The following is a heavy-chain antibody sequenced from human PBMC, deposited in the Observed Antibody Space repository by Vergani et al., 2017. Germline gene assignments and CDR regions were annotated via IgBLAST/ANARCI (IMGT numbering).Heavy chain of an antibody. CDR3: ARDRGPGYSSSPFDY. Sequence: QVPLVQSGAEVKKPGASVKVSCKASGYTFTSYYMHWVRQAPGQGLEWMGIINPSGGSTSYAQKFQGRVTITADESTSTAYMELSSLRSEDTAVYYCARDRGPGYSSSPFDYWGQGTLVTVSS. J-gene: IGHJ4*02. CDR1: GYTFTSYY. CDR2: INPSGGST. V-gene: IGHV1-46*01. D-gene: IGHD6-13*01.